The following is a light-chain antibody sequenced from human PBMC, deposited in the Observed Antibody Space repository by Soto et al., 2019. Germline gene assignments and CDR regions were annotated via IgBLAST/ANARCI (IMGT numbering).Light chain of an antibody. CDR1: QSVSSN. CDR3: QQYNKWPPWT. Sequence: EIVMTQSPATLSVSPGETATLSRPARQSVSSNLAWYQQKPGQAPRLLIYGASTRATGIPARFSGSGSGTEFTLTISSLKSEDFAVYSCQQYNKWPPWTFGQGTKVDIK. V-gene: IGKV3-15*01. J-gene: IGKJ1*01. CDR2: GAS.